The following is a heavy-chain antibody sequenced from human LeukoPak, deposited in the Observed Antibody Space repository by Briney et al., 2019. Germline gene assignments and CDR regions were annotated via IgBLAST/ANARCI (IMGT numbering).Heavy chain of an antibody. CDR3: AKDHGGNHYFDY. D-gene: IGHD4-23*01. J-gene: IGHJ4*02. V-gene: IGHV3-30*18. Sequence: GGSLRLSCAASGFTFTNYGMHWVRQAPGKGLEWVAVISYDGSNKYYADSVKGRFTISRDNSKNTLYLQMNSLRAEDTAVYYCAKDHGGNHYFDYWGQGTLVTVSS. CDR2: ISYDGSNK. CDR1: GFTFTNYG.